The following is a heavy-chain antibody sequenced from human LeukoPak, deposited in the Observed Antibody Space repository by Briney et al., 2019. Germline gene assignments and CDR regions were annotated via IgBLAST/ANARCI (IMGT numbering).Heavy chain of an antibody. CDR2: INHSGST. J-gene: IGHJ5*02. V-gene: IGHV4-34*01. CDR1: GGSFSGYY. Sequence: SETLSLTCAVYGGSFSGYYWSWIRQPPGKGLEWIGEINHSGSTNYNPSLKSRVTISVDTSKNQFSLKLSSVTAADTAVYYCAREASYGPGNWFDPWGQGTLVTVSS. CDR3: AREASYGPGNWFDP. D-gene: IGHD5-18*01.